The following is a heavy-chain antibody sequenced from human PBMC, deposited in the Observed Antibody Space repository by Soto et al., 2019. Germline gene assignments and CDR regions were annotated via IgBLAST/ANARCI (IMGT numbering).Heavy chain of an antibody. CDR3: TRGQWWSWDY. J-gene: IGHJ4*02. D-gene: IGHD2-15*01. CDR1: GGSLSGYY. CDR2: INHIGST. Sequence: PSETLSLTCGVYGGSLSGYYWTWIRQPPGKGLEWIGEINHIGSTKYNPSLKTRVTISVDPSKNQFSLKLSSVTAADTAVYYCTRGQWWSWDYWGQGILVTVSS. V-gene: IGHV4-34*01.